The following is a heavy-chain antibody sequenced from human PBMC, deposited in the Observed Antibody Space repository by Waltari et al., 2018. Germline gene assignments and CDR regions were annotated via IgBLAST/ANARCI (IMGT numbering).Heavy chain of an antibody. D-gene: IGHD2-8*02. CDR3: AAVLTVLPYYYMDV. J-gene: IGHJ6*03. CDR1: GFTFTSSA. V-gene: IGHV1-58*02. Sequence: QMQLVQSGPEVKKPGTSVKVSCKASGFTFTSSAMQWVRQARGQRLEWRGWIAVCSGNTNYAQKFQERVTITRDMSTSTAYMGLSSLRSEDTAVYYCAAVLTVLPYYYMDVWGKGTTVTVSS. CDR2: IAVCSGNT.